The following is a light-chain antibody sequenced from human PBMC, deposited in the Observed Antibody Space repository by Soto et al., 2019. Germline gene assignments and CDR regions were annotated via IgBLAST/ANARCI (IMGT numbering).Light chain of an antibody. CDR1: SSNIGAAYA. CDR3: HSYDISLSASV. Sequence: QSVLTQPPSVSGAPGQRVTISCTGSSSNIGAAYAVHWYKQLPGTAPKLLIYGNSNRPSGVPDRFSGSKSGTSASLAITGLQAEDEADYYCHSYDISLSASVFGGGTKLTVL. J-gene: IGLJ3*02. CDR2: GNS. V-gene: IGLV1-40*01.